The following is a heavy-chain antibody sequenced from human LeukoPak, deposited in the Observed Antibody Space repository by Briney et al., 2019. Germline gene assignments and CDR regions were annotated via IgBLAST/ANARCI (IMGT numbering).Heavy chain of an antibody. Sequence: PGGSLRLSCAASGFTFDDYAMHWVRQAPGKGLEWVSGISWNSGSIGYADSVKGRFTISRDNAKNSLYLQMNSLRAEDTALYYCAKDSYDFWSGYYKGAFDYWGQGTLVTVSS. CDR1: GFTFDDYA. CDR3: AKDSYDFWSGYYKGAFDY. V-gene: IGHV3-9*01. J-gene: IGHJ4*02. CDR2: ISWNSGSI. D-gene: IGHD3-3*01.